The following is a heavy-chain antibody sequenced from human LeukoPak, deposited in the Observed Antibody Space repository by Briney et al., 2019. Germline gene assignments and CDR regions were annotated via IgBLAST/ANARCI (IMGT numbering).Heavy chain of an antibody. CDR2: INHSGST. D-gene: IGHD3-10*01. CDR3: ARGLVLVWFGEPSFVDAFDI. Sequence: SETLSLTCAVYGGSFNGYYWSWIRQPPGKGLEWIGEINHSGSTNYNPSLKSRVTISVDTSKNQFSLKLSSVTAADTAVYYCARGLVLVWFGEPSFVDAFDIWGQGTMVTVSS. CDR1: GGSFNGYY. J-gene: IGHJ3*02. V-gene: IGHV4-34*01.